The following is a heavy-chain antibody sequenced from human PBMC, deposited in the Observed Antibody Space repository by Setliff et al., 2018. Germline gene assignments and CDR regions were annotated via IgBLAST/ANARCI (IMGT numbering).Heavy chain of an antibody. J-gene: IGHJ4*02. D-gene: IGHD6-19*01. V-gene: IGHV1-24*01. CDR2: FDPEDGET. Sequence: ASVKVSCKVSGYTLTELSMHWVRQAPGKGLEWMGGFDPEDGETIYAQKFQGRVTMTEDTSTDTAYMELSSLRSEDTAVYYCAKDRTPYYSSGWLKYFHYWGQGTLVTVS. CDR3: AKDRTPYYSSGWLKYFHY. CDR1: GYTLTELS.